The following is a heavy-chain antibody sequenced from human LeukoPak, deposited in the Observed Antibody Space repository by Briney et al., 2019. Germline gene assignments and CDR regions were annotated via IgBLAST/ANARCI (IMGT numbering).Heavy chain of an antibody. CDR3: ARSLYGSGNIWLDP. CDR1: GGSFTSYY. J-gene: IGHJ5*02. D-gene: IGHD3-10*01. CDR2: IYFTGST. V-gene: IGHV4-59*01. Sequence: PSEALSLTCTVSGGSFTSYYWSWIRQPPGKGLEWIGYIYFTGSTNYNPSLKSRVTISLDTSKNQFSLNLMSVTAADTAVYYCARSLYGSGNIWLDPWGQGTLVTVSS.